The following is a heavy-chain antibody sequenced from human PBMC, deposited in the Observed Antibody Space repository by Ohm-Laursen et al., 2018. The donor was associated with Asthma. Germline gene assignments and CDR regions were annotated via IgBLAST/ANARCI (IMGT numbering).Heavy chain of an antibody. D-gene: IGHD2-15*01. CDR1: GGTFSSYA. V-gene: IGHV1-69*13. J-gene: IGHJ4*02. CDR3: ARGGAYCSGGSCYWY. Sequence: SVKVSCKASGGTFSSYAISWVRQAPGQGLGWMGGIIPIFGTANYAQKFQGRVTITADESTSTAYMELSSLRSEDTAVYYCARGGAYCSGGSCYWYWGQGTLVTVSS. CDR2: IIPIFGTA.